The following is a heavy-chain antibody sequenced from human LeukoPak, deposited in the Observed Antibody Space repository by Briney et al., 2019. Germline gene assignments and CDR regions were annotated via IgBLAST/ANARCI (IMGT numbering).Heavy chain of an antibody. CDR3: ARLGDSSGYEAFDI. J-gene: IGHJ3*02. V-gene: IGHV4-59*08. Sequence: SETLSLTCTVSGGSISSYYWSWIRQHPGKGLERFGYIYYSGSTNYNPSLKSRATISVDTSKNQFSLKLSSVTAADTAVYYCARLGDSSGYEAFDIWGQGTMVTVSS. CDR1: GGSISSYY. D-gene: IGHD3-22*01. CDR2: IYYSGST.